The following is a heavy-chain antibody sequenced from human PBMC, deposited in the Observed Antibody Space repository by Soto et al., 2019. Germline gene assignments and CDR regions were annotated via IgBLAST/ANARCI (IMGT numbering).Heavy chain of an antibody. V-gene: IGHV2-5*02. CDR3: AHTRYCTGGRCYRYHFDY. J-gene: IGHJ4*02. CDR1: GFSLSTSGVG. D-gene: IGHD2-15*01. Sequence: VSGPTLVNPTQTITLTCTFSGFSLSTSGVGVGWIRQPPGKALEWLALIYWDDDKRYSPSLKSRLTITKGTSKNQVVLTMTNMDPMDTATYYCAHTRYCTGGRCYRYHFDYWGQGTLVTVSS. CDR2: IYWDDDK.